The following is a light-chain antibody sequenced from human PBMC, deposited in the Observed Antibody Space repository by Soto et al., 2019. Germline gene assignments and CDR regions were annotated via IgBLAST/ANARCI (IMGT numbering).Light chain of an antibody. CDR1: SSDVGGYNY. Sequence: QSALTQPASVSGSPGQSITISCTGTSSDVGGYNYVSWYQQHPGKAPKLIIYEVSNRPSGVSNRFSGSKSGNTASLTISGLEAEDEADYYCTSSTSKSTGVFGTRTKLTVL. V-gene: IGLV2-14*01. CDR2: EVS. CDR3: TSSTSKSTGV. J-gene: IGLJ1*01.